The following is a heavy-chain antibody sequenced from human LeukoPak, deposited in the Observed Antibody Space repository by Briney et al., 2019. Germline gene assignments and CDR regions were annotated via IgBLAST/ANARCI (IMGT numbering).Heavy chain of an antibody. V-gene: IGHV3-7*01. CDR3: AREKAFDY. J-gene: IGHJ4*02. Sequence: GGSLRLSCAGSGFTFSSYWMSWVRQAPGKGLEWGANIKPDGSEIYYVDSVKGRFTISRDNTKSSLYLQMNSLRAEDTAMYYCAREKAFDYWGQGTLVTVSS. CDR1: GFTFSSYW. CDR2: IKPDGSEI.